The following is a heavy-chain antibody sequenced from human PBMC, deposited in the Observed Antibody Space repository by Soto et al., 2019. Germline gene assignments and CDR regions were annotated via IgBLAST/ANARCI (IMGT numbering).Heavy chain of an antibody. V-gene: IGHV3-9*01. CDR3: AKPNYYYYGMDV. CDR2: ISWNSGSI. CDR1: GFTFDDYA. J-gene: IGHJ6*02. Sequence: PGGSLRLSCAASGFTFDDYAMHWVRQAPGKGLEWVSGISWNSGSIGYADSVKGRFTIPRDNAKNSLYLQMNSLRAEDTALYYCAKPNYYYYGMDVWGQGTTVTVSS.